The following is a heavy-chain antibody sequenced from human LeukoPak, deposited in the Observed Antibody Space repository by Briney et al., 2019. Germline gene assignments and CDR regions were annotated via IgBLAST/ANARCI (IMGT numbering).Heavy chain of an antibody. CDR2: IKQDGSEK. V-gene: IGHV3-7*01. Sequence: PGGSLRLSCAASGFTFSSYWMSWVRQAPGKGLEWVANIKQDGSEKYYVDSVKGRFTISRDNAKNSLYLQMNSLRAEDTAVYYCARGQGGNYYYCYMDVWGKGTTVTVSS. J-gene: IGHJ6*03. CDR3: ARGQGGNYYYCYMDV. CDR1: GFTFSSYW. D-gene: IGHD3-16*01.